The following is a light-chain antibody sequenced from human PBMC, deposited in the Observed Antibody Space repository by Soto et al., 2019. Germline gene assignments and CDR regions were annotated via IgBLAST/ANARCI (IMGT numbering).Light chain of an antibody. Sequence: EIVLTQSPATLSLSPGERATLSCRASQSVSSYLAWYQQKPGQAPRLLIYDASNRATGIPARFSGSGSGTDFTLTISSLEPEDFAVYYCQQRSNWPRFGFGGGTKVEIK. J-gene: IGKJ4*01. CDR3: QQRSNWPRFG. CDR1: QSVSSY. CDR2: DAS. V-gene: IGKV3-11*01.